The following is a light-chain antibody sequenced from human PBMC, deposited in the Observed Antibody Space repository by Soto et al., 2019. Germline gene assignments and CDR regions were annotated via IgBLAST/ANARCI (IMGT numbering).Light chain of an antibody. V-gene: IGKV3-15*01. CDR2: GAS. Sequence: EIVLTQSPGTLSVSPGERATLSCRASQSVSSNLAWYQQKPGQAPRLLIYGASTRATGIPARFSGSGSGTEFTLTISSLQSEDFAVYSCQRYNNWPPWTSAQGTKVKSN. CDR1: QSVSSN. CDR3: QRYNNWPPWT. J-gene: IGKJ1*01.